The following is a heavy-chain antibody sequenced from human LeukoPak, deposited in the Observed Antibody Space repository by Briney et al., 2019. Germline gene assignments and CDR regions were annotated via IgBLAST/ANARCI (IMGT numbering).Heavy chain of an antibody. Sequence: GASVKVSCKAAGYTFTSYGISWVRQAPGQGLEWMGWISAYNGNTNYAQKFQGRVTITTDESTSTAYMELSSLRSEDTAVYYCANSAGRRYAFDIWGQGTMVTVSS. D-gene: IGHD2-15*01. CDR1: GYTFTSYG. CDR3: ANSAGRRYAFDI. CDR2: ISAYNGNT. J-gene: IGHJ3*02. V-gene: IGHV1-18*01.